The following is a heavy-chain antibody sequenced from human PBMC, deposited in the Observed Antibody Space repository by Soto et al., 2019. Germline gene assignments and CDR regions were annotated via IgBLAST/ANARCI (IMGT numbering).Heavy chain of an antibody. CDR2: ISYDGSNK. CDR3: AKDRVGGMGV. V-gene: IGHV3-30*18. J-gene: IGHJ6*02. CDR1: GFTFSSSG. D-gene: IGHD1-26*01. Sequence: SLRLSCAASGFTFSSSGMHWVRQAPGKGLEWVAVISYDGSNKYYADSVKGRFTISRDNSKNTLYLQMNSLRAEDTAVYYCAKDRVGGMGVWGQGTTVTVSS.